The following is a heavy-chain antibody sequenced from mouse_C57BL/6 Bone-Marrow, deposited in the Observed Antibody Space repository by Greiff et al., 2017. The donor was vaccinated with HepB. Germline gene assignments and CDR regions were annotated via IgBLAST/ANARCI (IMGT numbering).Heavy chain of an antibody. CDR2: ISNGGGST. CDR3: ARHRITTVGDYFDY. J-gene: IGHJ2*01. Sequence: EVKLMESGGGLVQPGGSLKLSCAASGFTFSDYYMYWVRQTPEKRLEWVAYISNGGGSTYYPDTVKGRFTISRDNAKNTLYLQMSRLKSEDTAMYYCARHRITTVGDYFDYWGQGTTLTVSS. CDR1: GFTFSDYY. V-gene: IGHV5-12*01. D-gene: IGHD1-1*01.